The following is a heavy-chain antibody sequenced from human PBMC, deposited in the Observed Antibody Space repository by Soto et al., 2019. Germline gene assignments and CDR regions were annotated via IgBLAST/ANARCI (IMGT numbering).Heavy chain of an antibody. CDR3: ARAHASSGYYFSYYFDY. V-gene: IGHV4-61*01. CDR2: ISYSGST. D-gene: IGHD3-22*01. J-gene: IGHJ4*02. Sequence: PSETLSLTCTVSGGSVSSGTYYWSWIRQPQGKGLEWIGYISYSGSTNYNPSLKSRLTISVDTSKNQFSLKLSSVTAADTAVYYCARAHASSGYYFSYYFDYWGQGTLVTVSS. CDR1: GGSVSSGTYY.